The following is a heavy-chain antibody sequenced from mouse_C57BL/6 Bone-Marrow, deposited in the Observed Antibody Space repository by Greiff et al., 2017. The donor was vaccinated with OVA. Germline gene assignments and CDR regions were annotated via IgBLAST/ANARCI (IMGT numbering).Heavy chain of an antibody. CDR1: GYTFTSYG. V-gene: IGHV1-81*01. CDR3: AKAYYGSSYDAMAY. D-gene: IGHD1-1*01. Sequence: VQLQESGAELARPGASVKLSCKASGYTFTSYGISWVKQRTGQGLEWIGEIYPRSGNTYYTEKFKGKATLTADKSSSTADMVLRSMTSDDSTVYFCAKAYYGSSYDAMAYWGQGTSVTGSS. CDR2: IYPRSGNT. J-gene: IGHJ4*01.